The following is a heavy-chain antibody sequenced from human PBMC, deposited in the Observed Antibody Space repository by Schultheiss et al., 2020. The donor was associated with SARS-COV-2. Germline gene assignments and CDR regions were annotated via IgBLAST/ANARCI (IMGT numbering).Heavy chain of an antibody. CDR3: AHRGEWIQHGFDY. J-gene: IGHJ4*02. CDR1: GGSISSSNW. D-gene: IGHD5-18*01. V-gene: IGHV2-5*01. Sequence: TLSLTCAVSGGSISSSNWWSWVRQPPGKALEWLALIYWNDDKRYSPSLKSRLTITKDTSKNQVVLTMTNMDPVDTATYYCAHRGEWIQHGFDYWGQGTLVTVSS. CDR2: IYWNDDK.